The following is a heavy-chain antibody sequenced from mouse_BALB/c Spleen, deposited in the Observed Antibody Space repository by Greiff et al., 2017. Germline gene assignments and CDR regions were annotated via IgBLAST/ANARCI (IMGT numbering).Heavy chain of an antibody. Sequence: DVMLVESGGGLVKPGGSLKLSCAASGFTFSSYAMSWVRQSPEKRLEWVAEISSGGSYTYYPDTVTGRFTISRDNAKNTLYLEMSSLRSEDTAMYYCAREDDGYFHWYFDVWGAGTTVTVSS. V-gene: IGHV5-9-4*01. CDR1: GFTFSSYA. CDR3: AREDDGYFHWYFDV. J-gene: IGHJ1*01. CDR2: ISSGGSYT. D-gene: IGHD2-3*01.